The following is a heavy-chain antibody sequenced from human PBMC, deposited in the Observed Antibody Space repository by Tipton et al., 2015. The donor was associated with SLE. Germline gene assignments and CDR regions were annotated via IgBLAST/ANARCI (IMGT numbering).Heavy chain of an antibody. CDR1: GGSISSHY. J-gene: IGHJ3*02. CDR3: SRGDYGDYRDAFDI. D-gene: IGHD4-17*01. V-gene: IGHV4-59*11. Sequence: LRLSCTVSGGSISSHYWSWIRQPPGKGLEWIGYIYYSGSTNYNPSLKSRVTISVDTSKNQFSLKLSSVTAADTAVYYCSRGDYGDYRDAFDIWGQGTLVTVSS. CDR2: IYYSGST.